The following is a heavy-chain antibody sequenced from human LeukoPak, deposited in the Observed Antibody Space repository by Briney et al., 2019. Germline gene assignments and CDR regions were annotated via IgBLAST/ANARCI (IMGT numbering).Heavy chain of an antibody. V-gene: IGHV6-1*01. D-gene: IGHD3-10*01. J-gene: IGHJ4*02. CDR2: TYYRSKWYN. Sequence: SQTLSLTCAISGDSVSSNSAAWNWLRQSPSRGLEWLGRTYYRSKWYNDYAVSVKSRITINPDTSKNQFSLQLNSVTPEDTAVYYCARVRRLWFGEFDYWGQGTLVTVSS. CDR1: GDSVSSNSAA. CDR3: ARVRRLWFGEFDY.